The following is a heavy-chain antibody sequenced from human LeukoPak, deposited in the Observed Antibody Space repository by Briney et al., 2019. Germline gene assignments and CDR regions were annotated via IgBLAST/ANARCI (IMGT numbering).Heavy chain of an antibody. D-gene: IGHD3-10*01. CDR2: IYYSGST. J-gene: IGHJ5*02. Sequence: SETLSLTCTVSGGSISSSSYYWGWVRQPPGKGLEWIGSIYYSGSTYYNPSLKSRVTISVDTSKNQFSLKLSSVTATDTAVYYCARTSGSYLKWFDPWGQGTLVTVSS. CDR3: ARTSGSYLKWFDP. CDR1: GGSISSSSYY. V-gene: IGHV4-39*01.